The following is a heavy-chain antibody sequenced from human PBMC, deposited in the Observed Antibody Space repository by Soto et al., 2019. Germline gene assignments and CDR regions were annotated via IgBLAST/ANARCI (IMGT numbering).Heavy chain of an antibody. Sequence: GGSLRLSCEVSGLPFAKVWMSWIRQAPGKGLEWVSSISSNSRYIYCADSVEGRFTISRDNAKNTLYLQMNSLRAEDTAVYYCARIRIRFDDYWGQGTLVTVSS. CDR2: ISSNSRYI. CDR3: ARIRIRFDDY. J-gene: IGHJ4*02. CDR1: GLPFAKVW. D-gene: IGHD3-10*01. V-gene: IGHV3-21*01.